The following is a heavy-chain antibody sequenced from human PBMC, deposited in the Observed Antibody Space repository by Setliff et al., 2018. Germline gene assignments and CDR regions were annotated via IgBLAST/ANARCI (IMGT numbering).Heavy chain of an antibody. CDR1: GYTFTTYY. D-gene: IGHD1-26*01. CDR2: INPGDGST. V-gene: IGHV1-46*01. J-gene: IGHJ3*02. CDR3: ARRMWELRSDAFDI. Sequence: ASVKVSCKASGYTFTTYYMHWVRQAPGQGLEWMGVINPGDGSTTYAQKFQGRVKMTRDTSTDTVYMELSSLRSEDTAVYYCARRMWELRSDAFDIWGQGTMVTVSS.